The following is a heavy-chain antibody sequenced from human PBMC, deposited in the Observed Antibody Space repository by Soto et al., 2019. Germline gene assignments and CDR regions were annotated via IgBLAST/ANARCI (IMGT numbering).Heavy chain of an antibody. Sequence: PGGSLRLSCAASGFTFSSYGMHWVRQAPGKGLEWVAVIWYDGSNKYYADSVKGRFTISRDNSKNTLYLQMNSLRAEDTAVYYCAREAPYSSSRGNWFDPWGQGTLVTVSS. V-gene: IGHV3-33*01. CDR3: AREAPYSSSRGNWFDP. CDR2: IWYDGSNK. CDR1: GFTFSSYG. J-gene: IGHJ5*02. D-gene: IGHD6-13*01.